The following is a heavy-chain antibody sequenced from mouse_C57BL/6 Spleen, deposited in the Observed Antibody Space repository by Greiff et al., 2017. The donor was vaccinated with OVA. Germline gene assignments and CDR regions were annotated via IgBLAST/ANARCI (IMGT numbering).Heavy chain of an antibody. D-gene: IGHD2-5*01. V-gene: IGHV1-50*01. CDR1: GYTFTSYW. Sequence: QVQLQQPGAELVKPGASVKLSCKASGYTFTSYWMQWVKQRPGQGLEWIGEIDPSDSYTNYNQKFKGKATLTVDTSSSTAYMQLSSLTSEDSAVYYCARTPYSNYGMDYWGQGTSVTVSS. CDR3: ARTPYSNYGMDY. CDR2: IDPSDSYT. J-gene: IGHJ4*01.